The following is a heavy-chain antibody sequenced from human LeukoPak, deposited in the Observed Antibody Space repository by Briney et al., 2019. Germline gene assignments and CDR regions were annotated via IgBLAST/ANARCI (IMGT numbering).Heavy chain of an antibody. CDR1: GGSLSGYY. Sequence: PSETLSLTCAVYGGSLSGYYWSWIRQPPGKGLEWIGEINHSGSTNYNPSLKSRVTISVDTSKNQFSLKLSSVTAADTAVYYCARRDGDYEIDYWGQGTLVTVSS. CDR2: INHSGST. J-gene: IGHJ4*02. CDR3: ARRDGDYEIDY. V-gene: IGHV4-34*01. D-gene: IGHD4-17*01.